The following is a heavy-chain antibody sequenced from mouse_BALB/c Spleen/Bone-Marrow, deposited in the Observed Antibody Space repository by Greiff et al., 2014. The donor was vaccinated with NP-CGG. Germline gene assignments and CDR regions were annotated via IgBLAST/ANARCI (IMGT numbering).Heavy chain of an antibody. CDR2: IDPANGNT. V-gene: IGHV14-3*02. Sequence: VQLQQSGAELVKPGASVKLSCTASGFNIKDTYMHWVKQRPEQGLEWIGRIDPANGNTKYDPKCQTKATITANKSSYTANMQLSSLTAEDTAVYYCARREYYALDYWGQGTSVTVSS. CDR3: ARREYYALDY. CDR1: GFNIKDTY. J-gene: IGHJ4*01.